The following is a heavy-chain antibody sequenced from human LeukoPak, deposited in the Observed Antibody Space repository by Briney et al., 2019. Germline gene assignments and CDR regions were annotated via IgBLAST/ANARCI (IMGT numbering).Heavy chain of an antibody. CDR1: GYTFTGYY. J-gene: IGHJ3*02. CDR3: ARDSGVGATDAFDI. D-gene: IGHD1-26*01. CDR2: INPNSGGT. V-gene: IGHV1-2*02. Sequence: ASVKVSCKASGYTFTGYYMHWVRQAPGQGLEWMGWINPNSGGTNYAQKFQGRVTMTRDTSISTAYMELSRLRSDDTAVYYCARDSGVGATDAFDIWGQGTMVTVSS.